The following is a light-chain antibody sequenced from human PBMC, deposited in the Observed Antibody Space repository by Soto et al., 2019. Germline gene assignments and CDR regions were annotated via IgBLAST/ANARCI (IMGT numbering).Light chain of an antibody. CDR2: EVS. V-gene: IGLV2-14*01. Sequence: QSVLTQPASVSGSPGHSITISCTGTSSDVGGYNYVSWYQQHPGKAPKLMIYEVSNRPSGVSNRFSGSKSGNTASLPISGLQAEDEADYYCSSYTSSSTLGVFGTGTKVTVL. CDR1: SSDVGGYNY. J-gene: IGLJ1*01. CDR3: SSYTSSSTLGV.